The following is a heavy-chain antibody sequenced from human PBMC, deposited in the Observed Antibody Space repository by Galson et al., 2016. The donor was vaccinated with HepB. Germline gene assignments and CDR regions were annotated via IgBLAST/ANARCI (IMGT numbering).Heavy chain of an antibody. CDR2: ISSHNGTT. D-gene: IGHD2-15*01. CDR1: GYTFTAYY. Sequence: SVKVSCKASGYTFTAYYIHWVRQAPGQGLEWIAWISSHNGTTKSAENLQGRVAMTRDKSTSTAYMELRNLTSDDTAVYYCARDVGGNYFDLWGQGSLVIVSS. CDR3: ARDVGGNYFDL. J-gene: IGHJ4*02. V-gene: IGHV1-18*04.